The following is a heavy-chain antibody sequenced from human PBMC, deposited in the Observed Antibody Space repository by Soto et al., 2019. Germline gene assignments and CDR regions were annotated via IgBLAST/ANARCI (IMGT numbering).Heavy chain of an antibody. D-gene: IGHD3-10*01. CDR2: IFSNNER. CDR3: ARLVADSSWYYYGLDV. Sequence: QVTFKESGPVLVKATETLTLTCSISGFSLTTGRMGVSWIRQPPGKALEWLAHIFSNNERSYTTSLQNRLSISADNSKRQVVLTMTDVGPVDTATYFCARLVADSSWYYYGLDVWGQGASVTVS. CDR1: GFSLTTGRMG. V-gene: IGHV2-26*03. J-gene: IGHJ6*02.